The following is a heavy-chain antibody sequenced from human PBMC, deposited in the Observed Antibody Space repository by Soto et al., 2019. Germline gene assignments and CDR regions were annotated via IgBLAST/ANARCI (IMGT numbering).Heavy chain of an antibody. CDR1: GGTFSSYA. D-gene: IGHD2-2*01. Sequence: SVKVSCKASGGTFSSYAISWVRQAPGQGLEWMGGIIPIFGTANYAQKFQGRVTITADESTSTAYMELSSLRSEDTAVYYCARSSPYIVVRKPTGNQDYYGMDVWGQGTTVTVSS. CDR2: IIPIFGTA. V-gene: IGHV1-69*13. J-gene: IGHJ6*02. CDR3: ARSSPYIVVRKPTGNQDYYGMDV.